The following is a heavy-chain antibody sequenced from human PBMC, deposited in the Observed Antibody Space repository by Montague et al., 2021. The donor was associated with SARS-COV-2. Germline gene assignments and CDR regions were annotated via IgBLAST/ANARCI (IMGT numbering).Heavy chain of an antibody. CDR3: VRAFSNSFKWFDP. Sequence: SLRLSCAASGFTLSAYWMHWVRQAPGQGLEWVARIRADGTTTNYADSVKGRFTIPRDNAQDTVYLHMTTLTAEDTAVYYCVRAFSNSFKWFDPWGQGTLVTVSS. CDR1: GFTLSAYW. J-gene: IGHJ5*02. CDR2: IRADGTTT. V-gene: IGHV3-74*01. D-gene: IGHD6-13*01.